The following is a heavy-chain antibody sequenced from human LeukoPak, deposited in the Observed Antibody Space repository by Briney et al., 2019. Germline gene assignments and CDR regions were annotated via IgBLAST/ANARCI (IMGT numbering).Heavy chain of an antibody. CDR1: GFTFTSSA. D-gene: IGHD6-19*01. CDR2: IVVGSGNT. V-gene: IGHV1-58*02. J-gene: IGHJ6*02. Sequence: SVKVSCKASGFTFTSSAMQWVRQARGQRLEWIGWIVVGSGNTNYAQKFQERVTITRDMFTSTAYMELSSLRSEDTAVYYCAASPWSGWYGYYYGMDVWGQGTTVTVSS. CDR3: AASPWSGWYGYYYGMDV.